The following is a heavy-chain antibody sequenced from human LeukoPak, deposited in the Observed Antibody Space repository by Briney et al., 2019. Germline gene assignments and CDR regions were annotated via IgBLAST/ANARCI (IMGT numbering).Heavy chain of an antibody. CDR1: GFTFSSYA. CDR3: AKDQGGSSWYYFDY. Sequence: GSLRLSFAASGFTFSSYAMSWVRRAPGKGLEWVSTISGSGGSTYYADSVKGRFTISRDNSKNTLYLQMNSLRAEDTAVYYCAKDQGGSSWYYFDYWGQGTLVTVSS. V-gene: IGHV3-23*01. J-gene: IGHJ4*02. D-gene: IGHD6-13*01. CDR2: ISGSGGST.